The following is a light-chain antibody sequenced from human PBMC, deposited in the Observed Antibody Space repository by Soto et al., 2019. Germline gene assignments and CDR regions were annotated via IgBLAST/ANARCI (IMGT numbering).Light chain of an antibody. V-gene: IGKV3-20*01. CDR3: QQYVSSPYT. CDR1: QSVSSSY. Sequence: EFVLTQSPGTLSLSPGERATLSCRASQSVSSSYLAWYQQKPGQAPRLLNYGASIRATGIPDRFSGSGSGTDFTLTISRLEPEDFAVYYCQQYVSSPYTFGQGTKLEIK. J-gene: IGKJ2*01. CDR2: GAS.